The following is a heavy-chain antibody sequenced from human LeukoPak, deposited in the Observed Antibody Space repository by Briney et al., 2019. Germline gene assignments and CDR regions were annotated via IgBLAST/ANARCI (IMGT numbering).Heavy chain of an antibody. CDR1: GGSISSYY. V-gene: IGHV4-59*01. CDR2: IYYSGST. CDR3: ARVALVVAATEVYFDY. D-gene: IGHD2-15*01. Sequence: SQTLSLTCTVSGGSISSYYWSWIRQPPGKGLEWIGYIYYSGSTNYNPSLKGRVTISVDTSKNQFSLKLSSVTAADTAVYYCARVALVVAATEVYFDYWGQGTLVTVSS. J-gene: IGHJ4*02.